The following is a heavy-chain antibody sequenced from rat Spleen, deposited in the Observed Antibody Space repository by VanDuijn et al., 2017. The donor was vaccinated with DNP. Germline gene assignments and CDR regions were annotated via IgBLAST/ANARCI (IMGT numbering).Heavy chain of an antibody. D-gene: IGHD1-7*01. V-gene: IGHV2-32*01. Sequence: VQLQESGPGLVKPSQSLSLTCTVSGFSLTMYHVHWVRQPPGKGLEWMGIVWSNGDTSYNSVLKSRLSISRDTSKSQVFLKMNGLQTEDTATYYCSRGDYSHWGQGVMVTVSS. CDR2: VWSNGDT. J-gene: IGHJ2*01. CDR1: GFSLTMYH. CDR3: SRGDYSH.